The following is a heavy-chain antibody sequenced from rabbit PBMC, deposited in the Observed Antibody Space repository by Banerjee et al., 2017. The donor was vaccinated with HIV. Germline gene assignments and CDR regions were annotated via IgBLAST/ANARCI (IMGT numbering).Heavy chain of an antibody. D-gene: IGHD4-1*01. CDR2: IYNGDGST. J-gene: IGHJ4*01. Sequence: QEQLVESGGGLVQPEGSLTLTCKASGFDFSNNAMCWVRQAPGKGPEWIACIYNGDGSTYYASWAKGRFTISKTASTTVTLQMTSLTAADTATYFCVRDLAGVIGWNFNLWGQGTLVTVS. CDR3: VRDLAGVIGWNFNL. V-gene: IGHV1S47*01. CDR1: GFDFSNNA.